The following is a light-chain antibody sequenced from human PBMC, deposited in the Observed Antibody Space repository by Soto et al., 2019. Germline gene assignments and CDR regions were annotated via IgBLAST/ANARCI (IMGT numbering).Light chain of an antibody. J-gene: IGKJ1*01. CDR1: QSISSW. Sequence: DIQMTQSPSTLSASVGDRVTITCRASQSISSWLAWYQQKPGKAPKLLIYKASSLESGVPSRFSGSGSGTEFTLTISSLQPDDFATYYCQQYNSYPWTCGQWTKVESK. V-gene: IGKV1-5*03. CDR3: QQYNSYPWT. CDR2: KAS.